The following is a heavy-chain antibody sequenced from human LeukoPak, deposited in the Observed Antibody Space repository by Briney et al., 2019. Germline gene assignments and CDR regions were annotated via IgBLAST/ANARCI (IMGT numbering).Heavy chain of an antibody. CDR1: GFTFSSHG. D-gene: IGHD3-16*01. CDR2: ISYDGSNK. V-gene: IGHV3-30*03. CDR3: AIRDGGHFDY. Sequence: GGSLRLSCAASGFTFSSHGMHWVRQAPGKGLEWVAVISYDGSNKYYADSVKGRFTISRDNSKNTLYLQMNSLRAEDTAVYYCAIRDGGHFDYWGQGTLVTVSS. J-gene: IGHJ4*02.